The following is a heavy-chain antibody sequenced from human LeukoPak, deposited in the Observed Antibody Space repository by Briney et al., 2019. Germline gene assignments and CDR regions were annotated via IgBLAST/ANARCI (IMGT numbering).Heavy chain of an antibody. CDR3: AKDAVLYYYDSSGYYYEYYYYYMDV. CDR1: GLTFSSYA. D-gene: IGHD3-22*01. J-gene: IGHJ6*03. V-gene: IGHV3-23*01. CDR2: ISGSGGST. Sequence: GGSLRLSCAASGLTFSSYAMSWVRQAPGRRLEWVSGISGSGGSTYYADSVKGRFTISRDNSKNTLYLQMNSLRAEYTAVYYCAKDAVLYYYDSSGYYYEYYYYYMDVWGKGTTVTVSS.